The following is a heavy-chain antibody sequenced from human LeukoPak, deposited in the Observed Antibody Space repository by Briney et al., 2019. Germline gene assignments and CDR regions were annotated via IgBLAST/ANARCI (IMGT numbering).Heavy chain of an antibody. CDR1: GGSISSSSYY. Sequence: SETLSLTCTVSGGSISSSSYYWSWIRQPPGTGLEWIGYIYYSGSTNYNPSLKSRVTISVDTSKNQFSLKLSSVTAADTAVCYCARLYYRVKLFDYWGQGTLVTVS. CDR2: IYYSGST. CDR3: ARLYYRVKLFDY. V-gene: IGHV4-61*01. D-gene: IGHD1-14*01. J-gene: IGHJ4*02.